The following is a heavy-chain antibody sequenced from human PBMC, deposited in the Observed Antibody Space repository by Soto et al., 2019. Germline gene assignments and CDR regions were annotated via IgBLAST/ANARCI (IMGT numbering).Heavy chain of an antibody. D-gene: IGHD2-8*01. CDR1: GGSFSGYY. CDR2: INHSGST. CDR3: ARLEPRLTKGVCYRPSYFAY. Sequence: SETLSLTCSVYGGSFSGYYWSWIRQPPGKGLEWIGEINHSGSTNYNPSLKSRVTISVDTSKNQFSLKLSSVTAADTAVYYCARLEPRLTKGVCYRPSYFAYWGKGTLVTVPS. V-gene: IGHV4-34*01. J-gene: IGHJ4*02.